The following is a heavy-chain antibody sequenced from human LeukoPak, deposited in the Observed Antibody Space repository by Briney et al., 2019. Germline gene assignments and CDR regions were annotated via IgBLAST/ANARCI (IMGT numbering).Heavy chain of an antibody. CDR2: IKQDGSEE. D-gene: IGHD5/OR15-5a*01. Sequence: GGSLRLSCAASGFSFSTYWMSWVRQAPGKGLEWVANIKQDGSEENYVDSVKGRFTISRDNAKKSLYLRMNSLRVEDTAVYYCARFVSLGAWGQGTLVTVSS. CDR3: ARFVSLGA. CDR1: GFSFSTYW. J-gene: IGHJ5*02. V-gene: IGHV3-7*01.